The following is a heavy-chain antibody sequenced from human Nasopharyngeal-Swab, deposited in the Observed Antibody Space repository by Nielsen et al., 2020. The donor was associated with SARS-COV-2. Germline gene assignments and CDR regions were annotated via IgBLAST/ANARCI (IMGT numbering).Heavy chain of an antibody. CDR2: ISYDGSNK. CDR1: GFTFSSYG. J-gene: IGHJ2*01. CDR3: AKDSVIFDYSRHWYFDL. D-gene: IGHD3/OR15-3a*01. Sequence: GGSLRFSCAASGFTFSSYGMHWVRQAPGKGLEWVAVISYDGSNKYYADSVKGRFTISRDNSKNTLYLQMNSLRAEDTAVYYCAKDSVIFDYSRHWYFDLWGRGTLVTVSS. V-gene: IGHV3-30*18.